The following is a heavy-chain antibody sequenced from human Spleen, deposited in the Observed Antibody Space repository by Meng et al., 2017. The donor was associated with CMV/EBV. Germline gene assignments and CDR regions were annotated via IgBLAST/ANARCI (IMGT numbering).Heavy chain of an antibody. CDR1: GFTFQDFG. Sequence: GESLKISCIGSGFTFQDFGMGWVRQAPGKGLEWVSYISSSGSTIYYADSVKGRFTISRDNAKNSLYLQMNSLRAEDTAVYYCARSDAAAAGSAFDIWGQGTMVTVS. J-gene: IGHJ3*02. V-gene: IGHV3-48*03. D-gene: IGHD6-13*01. CDR3: ARSDAAAAGSAFDI. CDR2: ISSSGSTI.